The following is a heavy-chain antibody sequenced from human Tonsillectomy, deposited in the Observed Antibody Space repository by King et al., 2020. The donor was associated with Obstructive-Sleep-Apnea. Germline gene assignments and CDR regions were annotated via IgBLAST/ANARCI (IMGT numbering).Heavy chain of an antibody. CDR2: ISSGGGSL. CDR3: ARYYGDRRNPTSFYYYGMDV. J-gene: IGHJ6*02. Sequence: QLVQSGGSLVKAGGSLRLSCAASGFSFSDYYMSWIRQAPGKGLEWVSYISSGGGSLDYTDSVKGRFSISRDNAKNSLYLQMKSLRVEDTAIYYCARYYGDRRNPTSFYYYGMDVWGQGTTVTVSS. D-gene: IGHD4-17*01. CDR1: GFSFSDYY. V-gene: IGHV3-11*01.